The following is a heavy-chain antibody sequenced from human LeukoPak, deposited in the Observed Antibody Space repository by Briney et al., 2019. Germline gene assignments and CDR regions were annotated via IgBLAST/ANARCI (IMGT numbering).Heavy chain of an antibody. Sequence: GGSLRLPCAASGFSFSNYAMTWARQAPGKGLEWVSAISGSGGRTYYADSVKGRFTISRDNSKNTLSLQMNSLRAEDTAVYYCAKYWVYGDYGDYWGQGTLVTVSS. CDR3: AKYWVYGDYGDY. CDR1: GFSFSNYA. CDR2: ISGSGGRT. V-gene: IGHV3-23*01. D-gene: IGHD4-17*01. J-gene: IGHJ4*02.